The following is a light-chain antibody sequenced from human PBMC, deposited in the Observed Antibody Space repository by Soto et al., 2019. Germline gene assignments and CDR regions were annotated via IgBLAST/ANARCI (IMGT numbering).Light chain of an antibody. J-gene: IGKJ5*01. CDR3: QHYNSYPIT. Sequence: DIQMTQSPSTLSASVGDRVTITCRASQSISSWLAWYQQKPGKAPKILLYKASSLEGGVPSRFSGSGSGTEFTLTISSLQPDDFASYYCQHYNSYPITFGQGTRLEIK. CDR1: QSISSW. V-gene: IGKV1-5*03. CDR2: KAS.